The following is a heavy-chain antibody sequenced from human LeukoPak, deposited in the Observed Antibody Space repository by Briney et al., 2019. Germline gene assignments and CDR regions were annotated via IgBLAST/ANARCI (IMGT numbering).Heavy chain of an antibody. CDR2: INSDGSST. Sequence: GGSLRLSCAASGFTFSSYWMHWVRQAPGKGLVWVSRINSDGSSTSDADSVKGRFTISRDNAKNTLYLQMNSLRAEDTAVYYCARDAQYYYYYYGMDVWGQGTTVTVSS. CDR1: GFTFSSYW. CDR3: ARDAQYYYYYYGMDV. V-gene: IGHV3-74*01. J-gene: IGHJ6*02.